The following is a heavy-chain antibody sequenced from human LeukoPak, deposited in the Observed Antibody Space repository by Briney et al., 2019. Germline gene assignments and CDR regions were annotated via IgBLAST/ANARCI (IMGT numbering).Heavy chain of an antibody. CDR2: IIPNSGGT. CDR3: ARGVLLQGRGAFDI. V-gene: IGHV1-2*02. D-gene: IGHD1-26*01. CDR1: GYTFTVYY. Sequence: ASVKHSCKASGYTFTVYYIHWLREAPGQGLEWMGWIIPNSGGTKYAQKFQDRVTMTRDTSISTAYMELSSLTYDDTAVYYCARGVLLQGRGAFDIWGQGAMVTVSS. J-gene: IGHJ3*02.